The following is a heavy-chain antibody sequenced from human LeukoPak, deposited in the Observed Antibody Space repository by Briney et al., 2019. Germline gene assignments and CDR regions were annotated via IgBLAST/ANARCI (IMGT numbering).Heavy chain of an antibody. V-gene: IGHV3-7*01. D-gene: IGHD6-13*01. CDR3: ARGGQQLVPDWFDP. CDR1: GFTFSSYW. CDR2: IKQDGSGK. J-gene: IGHJ5*02. Sequence: PGGSLRLSCAASGFTFSSYWMSWVRQAPGKGLEWVANIKQDGSGKYYVDSVKGRFTISRDNAKNSLYLQMNSLRAEDTAVYYCARGGQQLVPDWFDPWGQGTLVTVSS.